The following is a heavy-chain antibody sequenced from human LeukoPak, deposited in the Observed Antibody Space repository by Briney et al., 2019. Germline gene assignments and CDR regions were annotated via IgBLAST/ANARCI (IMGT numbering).Heavy chain of an antibody. CDR3: VRDRGGYHYFDY. Sequence: SGGSLRYSCAASGFTFRNFGMHWVRQAPGKGLEWVAIIWYDGSKSYYADSVKDRFTFSRDNSKNTVYLQMNGLRADDTAVYFCVRDRGGYHYFDYWGQGTLVTVSS. D-gene: IGHD3-16*02. CDR1: GFTFRNFG. V-gene: IGHV3-33*01. J-gene: IGHJ4*02. CDR2: IWYDGSKS.